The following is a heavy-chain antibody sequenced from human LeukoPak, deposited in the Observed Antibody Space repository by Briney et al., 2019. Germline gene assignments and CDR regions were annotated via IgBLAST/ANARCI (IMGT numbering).Heavy chain of an antibody. D-gene: IGHD2-2*01. Sequence: SETVSLTCAVSGYSISSGYQWAWIRQPPGKTLEWIGSIFHTGSVHYNPSLKSRVTISVDTSTNLFSLRLSSLTAADTAIYYCARDPRWLTPDCTSTSCYENYFDPWGQGILVTVSS. CDR1: GYSISSGYQ. J-gene: IGHJ5*02. CDR3: ARDPRWLTPDCTSTSCYENYFDP. CDR2: IFHTGSV. V-gene: IGHV4-38-2*02.